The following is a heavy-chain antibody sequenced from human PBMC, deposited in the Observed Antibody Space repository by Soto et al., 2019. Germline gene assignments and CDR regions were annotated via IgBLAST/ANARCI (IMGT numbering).Heavy chain of an antibody. CDR3: ATTYCSSTSCYAEY. CDR1: GGSISSTNW. J-gene: IGHJ4*02. V-gene: IGHV4-4*02. D-gene: IGHD2-2*01. CDR2: IYHSGST. Sequence: QVQLQESGPGLVKPSGTLSLTCAVSGGSISSTNWWSWVRQRPGKALEWFGDIYHSGSTNYNPSRTRRVTISVDKSTSQFSLKLSAVTAADTAVYYCATTYCSSTSCYAEYGGQGPLVTVSS.